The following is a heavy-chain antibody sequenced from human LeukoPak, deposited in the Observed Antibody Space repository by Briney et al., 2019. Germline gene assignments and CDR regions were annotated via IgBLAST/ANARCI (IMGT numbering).Heavy chain of an antibody. V-gene: IGHV1-69*04. J-gene: IGHJ6*02. Sequence: SVKVSCKASGGTFSSYAISWVRQAPGQGVEWMGRIIPILGIANYAQKFQGRVTITADKSTSTAYMELSSLRSEDTAVYYCARDVGRYYGSGSLYYYYGMDVWGQGTTVTVSS. CDR1: GGTFSSYA. D-gene: IGHD3-10*01. CDR3: ARDVGRYYGSGSLYYYYGMDV. CDR2: IIPILGIA.